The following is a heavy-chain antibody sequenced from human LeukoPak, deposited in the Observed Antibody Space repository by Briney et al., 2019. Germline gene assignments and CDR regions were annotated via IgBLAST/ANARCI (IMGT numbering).Heavy chain of an antibody. V-gene: IGHV1-18*01. J-gene: IGHJ4*02. CDR2: ISAYNGNT. CDR1: GYTFTSYG. CDR3: ARDRGYDFWSGYYHPVGY. Sequence: GASVKVSCKASGYTFTSYGISWVRQAPGQGLEWMGWISAYNGNTNYAQKLQGRVTMTTDTSTSTAYMELRSLRSDDTAVYYCARDRGYDFWSGYYHPVGYWGQGTLVTVSS. D-gene: IGHD3-3*01.